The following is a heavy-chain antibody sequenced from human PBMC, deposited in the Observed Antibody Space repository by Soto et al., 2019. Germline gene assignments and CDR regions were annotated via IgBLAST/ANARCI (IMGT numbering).Heavy chain of an antibody. J-gene: IGHJ4*02. CDR3: ASHYDMWSGYLSPVDY. CDR1: GYTFSDYY. Sequence: GGSLRLSCAASGYTFSDYYMSWIRQAPGKGLEWISYIDTSSTKIYYADSVKGRFTISRDNAKNSLYLEMNSLRDEDTAVYYCASHYDMWSGYLSPVDYWGQGTLVTVSS. V-gene: IGHV3-11*01. D-gene: IGHD3-3*01. CDR2: IDTSSTKI.